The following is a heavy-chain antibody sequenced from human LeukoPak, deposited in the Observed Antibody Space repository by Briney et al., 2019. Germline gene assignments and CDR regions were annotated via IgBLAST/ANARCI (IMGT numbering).Heavy chain of an antibody. CDR1: GGSFSGYY. D-gene: IGHD1-26*01. J-gene: IGHJ6*03. Sequence: SETLSLTCAVYGGSFSGYYWSWIRQPPGKGLEWIGEINHSGSTNYNPSLKRRVTISVDTSKNQFSLKLSSVTAADTAVYYCARLFLGSYFPYYYYYYMDVWGKGTTVTISS. V-gene: IGHV4-34*01. CDR2: INHSGST. CDR3: ARLFLGSYFPYYYYYYMDV.